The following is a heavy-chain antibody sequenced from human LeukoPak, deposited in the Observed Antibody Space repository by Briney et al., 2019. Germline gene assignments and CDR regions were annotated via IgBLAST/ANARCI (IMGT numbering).Heavy chain of an antibody. CDR3: ARRYYYGSGSAFDY. D-gene: IGHD3-10*01. V-gene: IGHV5-51*01. CDR2: IYPGDSDT. Sequence: GASLQISCKGSGYIFTSYWIGWVRQLPGKGLEWMGIIYPGDSDTRYSPSFQGQVTISADKSISTAYLQWSSLKASDTAMYYCARRYYYGSGSAFDYWGQGTLVTVSS. J-gene: IGHJ4*02. CDR1: GYIFTSYW.